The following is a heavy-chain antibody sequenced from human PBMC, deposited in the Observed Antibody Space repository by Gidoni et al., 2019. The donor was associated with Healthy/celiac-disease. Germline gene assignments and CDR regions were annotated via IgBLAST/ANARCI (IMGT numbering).Heavy chain of an antibody. CDR1: VGSISSSSYY. J-gene: IGHJ3*02. Sequence: QLQLQESGPGLVQPSETLSLTCTVSVGSISSSSYYWGWIRQPPGKGLEWIGSIYYSGSTYYNPSLKSRVTISVDTSKNQFSLKLSSVTAADTAVYYCARPFYSSSWDRQGAFDIWGQGTMVTVSS. CDR3: ARPFYSSSWDRQGAFDI. CDR2: IYYSGST. V-gene: IGHV4-39*01. D-gene: IGHD6-13*01.